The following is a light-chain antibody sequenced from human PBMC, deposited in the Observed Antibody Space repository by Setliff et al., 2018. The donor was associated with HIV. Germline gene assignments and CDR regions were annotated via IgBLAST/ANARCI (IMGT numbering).Light chain of an antibody. CDR3: SSYTSSTTRV. CDR1: SSDIGDYNY. CDR2: DVV. Sequence: QSALAQPASVSGSPGQSIAISCTGTSSDIGDYNYVSWYQQYPGQAPKLIIYDVVKRPSGISDRFSGSKSGNTASLTISGLQTEDEADYYCSSYTSSTTRVFGTGTKVTVL. J-gene: IGLJ1*01. V-gene: IGLV2-14*01.